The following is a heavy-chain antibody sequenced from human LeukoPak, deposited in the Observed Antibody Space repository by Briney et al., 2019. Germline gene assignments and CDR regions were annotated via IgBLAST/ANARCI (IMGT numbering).Heavy chain of an antibody. Sequence: GESLKISCKGSGYSFTSYWIGWVRQMPGKGLEWMGIIYPGDSDTRYSPSFQGQVTISADKSISTAYLQWSSLKASDTAMYYCARLLPAKSGSYTQYYFDYWGQGTLVTVSS. V-gene: IGHV5-51*01. CDR1: GYSFTSYW. CDR2: IYPGDSDT. CDR3: ARLLPAKSGSYTQYYFDY. D-gene: IGHD1-26*01. J-gene: IGHJ4*02.